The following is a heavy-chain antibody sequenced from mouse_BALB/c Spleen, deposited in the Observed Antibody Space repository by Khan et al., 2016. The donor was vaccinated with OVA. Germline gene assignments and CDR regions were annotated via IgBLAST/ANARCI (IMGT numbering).Heavy chain of an antibody. CDR2: IWAGGST. D-gene: IGHD1-3*01. V-gene: IGHV2-9*02. CDR3: ARLEDI. J-gene: IGHJ2*01. CDR1: GFSLTSYG. Sequence: VELVESGPGLVAPSQSLSITCTVSGFSLTSYGVHWVCQPPGKGLEWLGVIWAGGSTNYNSALMSRLSTSKDNSKSQVFLKMNSQQTDDTAMYYCARLEDIWGQGTTLTVSS.